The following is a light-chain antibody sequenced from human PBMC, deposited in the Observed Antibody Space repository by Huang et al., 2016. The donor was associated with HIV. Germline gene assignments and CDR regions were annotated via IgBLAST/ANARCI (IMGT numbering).Light chain of an antibody. J-gene: IGKJ4*01. V-gene: IGKV3-20*01. CDR1: QSVDNSF. CDR3: QQYGTLLQEIT. CDR2: GTS. Sequence: EVVLTQSPGTLSLSPGERAALSCRASQSVDNSFLAWYQQKPCQAPRLLIYGTSSRSVGIPDRFSGSGSETDFTLTISTLEPEDSAVYYCQQYGTLLQEITFGGGTKLEIK.